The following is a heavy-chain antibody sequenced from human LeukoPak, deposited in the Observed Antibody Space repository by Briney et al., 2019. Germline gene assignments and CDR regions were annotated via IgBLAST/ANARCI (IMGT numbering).Heavy chain of an antibody. CDR1: GFTFSSYA. CDR2: ISGSGGST. J-gene: IGHJ4*02. Sequence: PGGSLRPSCAASGFTFSSYAMSWVRQAPGKGLEWVSAISGSGGSTYYADSVKGRFTISRDNSKNTLYLQMNSLRAEDTAVYYCAKVFTRVTTRSALDYWGQGTLVTVSS. D-gene: IGHD4-11*01. CDR3: AKVFTRVTTRSALDY. V-gene: IGHV3-23*01.